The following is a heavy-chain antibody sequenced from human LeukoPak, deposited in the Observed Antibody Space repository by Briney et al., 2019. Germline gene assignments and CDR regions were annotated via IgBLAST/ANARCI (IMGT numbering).Heavy chain of an antibody. CDR1: GGSISSYY. V-gene: IGHV4-59*01. Sequence: SETLSLTCTVSGGSISSYYWSWIRQPPGQGLEWIGYLYYSGSTNYNPSLKSRVTISVDTSKNQFSLKLSSVTAADTAVYYCARAYSSSSGVGYYYYYMDVWGKGTTVTVSS. CDR2: LYYSGST. J-gene: IGHJ6*03. D-gene: IGHD6-6*01. CDR3: ARAYSSSSGVGYYYYYMDV.